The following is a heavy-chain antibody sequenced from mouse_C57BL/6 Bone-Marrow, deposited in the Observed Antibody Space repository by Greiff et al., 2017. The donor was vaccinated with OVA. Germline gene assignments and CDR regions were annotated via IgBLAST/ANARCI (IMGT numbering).Heavy chain of an antibody. CDR1: GYTFTSYW. Sequence: VKLQQPGAELVKPGASVKLSCKASGYTFTSYWMHWVKQRPGQGLEWIGMIHPNSGSTNYNEKFKSKATLTVDKSSSTAYMQLSSLTSEDSAVYYCARSITTVVADYWGQGTTLTVSS. V-gene: IGHV1-64*01. J-gene: IGHJ2*01. D-gene: IGHD1-1*01. CDR2: IHPNSGST. CDR3: ARSITTVVADY.